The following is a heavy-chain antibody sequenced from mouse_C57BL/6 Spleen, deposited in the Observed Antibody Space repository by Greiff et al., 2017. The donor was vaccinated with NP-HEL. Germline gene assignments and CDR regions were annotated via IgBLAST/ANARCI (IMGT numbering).Heavy chain of an antibody. CDR2: INPNNGGT. D-gene: IGHD2-5*01. V-gene: IGHV1-18*01. Sequence: EVQLQQSGPELVKPGASVKIPCKASGYTFTDYNMDWVKQSHGKSLEWIGDINPNNGGTIYNQKFKGKATLTVDKSSSTAYMELRSLTSEDTAVYYCASGGYSNYPYAMDYWGQGTSVTVSS. CDR3: ASGGYSNYPYAMDY. CDR1: GYTFTDYN. J-gene: IGHJ4*01.